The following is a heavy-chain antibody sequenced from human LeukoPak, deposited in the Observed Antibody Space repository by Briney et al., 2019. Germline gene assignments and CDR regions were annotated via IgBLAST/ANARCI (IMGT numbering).Heavy chain of an antibody. CDR3: ASSRVPYYYGSGSSDY. V-gene: IGHV3-23*01. J-gene: IGHJ4*02. Sequence: GGSLRLSCAASGFTLSSYAMSWVRQAPGKGLEWVSAISGSGGSTYYADSVKGRFTISRDNSKNTLYLQMNSLRAEDTAVYYCASSRVPYYYGSGSSDYWGQGTLVTVSS. D-gene: IGHD3-10*01. CDR2: ISGSGGST. CDR1: GFTLSSYA.